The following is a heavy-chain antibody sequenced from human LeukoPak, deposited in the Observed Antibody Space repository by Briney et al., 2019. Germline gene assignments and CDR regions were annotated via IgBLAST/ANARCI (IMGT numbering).Heavy chain of an antibody. CDR3: ARARSSGYYYGS. CDR2: IYYSGST. Sequence: PSETLSLTCTVSGGSISSYYWSWIRQPPVKGLEWIGYIYYSGSTNYNPSLKSRVTISVDTSKNQSSLKLSSVTAADTAVYYCARARSSGYYYGSWGQGTLVTVSS. D-gene: IGHD3-22*01. V-gene: IGHV4-59*01. J-gene: IGHJ5*02. CDR1: GGSISSYY.